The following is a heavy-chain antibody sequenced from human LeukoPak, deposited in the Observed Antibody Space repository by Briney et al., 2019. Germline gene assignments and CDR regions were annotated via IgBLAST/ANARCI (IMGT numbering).Heavy chain of an antibody. V-gene: IGHV1-2*02. Sequence: ASVKVSCKASGYTFTGYYMHWVRQAPGQGLEWMGWINPNSGGTNYAQKFQGRVTMTRDTSISTAYMELSRLRSDDTAVYYCASPSSSWYNEYFQHWGQGTLVTVSS. CDR2: INPNSGGT. J-gene: IGHJ1*01. CDR1: GYTFTGYY. CDR3: ASPSSSWYNEYFQH. D-gene: IGHD6-13*01.